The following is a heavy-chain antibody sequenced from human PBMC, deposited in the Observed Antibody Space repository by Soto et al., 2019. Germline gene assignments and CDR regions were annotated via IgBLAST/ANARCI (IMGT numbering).Heavy chain of an antibody. Sequence: SVKVSCKASGGTFSGYAISWVRQAPGQGLEWMGGIIPIFGTANYAQKFQGRVTITADESTSTAYMELSSLRSEDTAVYYCAREMGSGWSPARDYWGQGTRVTVSS. V-gene: IGHV1-69*13. CDR2: IIPIFGTA. J-gene: IGHJ4*02. CDR3: AREMGSGWSPARDY. D-gene: IGHD6-19*01. CDR1: GGTFSGYA.